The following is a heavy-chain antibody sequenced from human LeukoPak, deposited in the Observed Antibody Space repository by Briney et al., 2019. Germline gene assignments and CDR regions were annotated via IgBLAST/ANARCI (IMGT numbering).Heavy chain of an antibody. V-gene: IGHV4-34*01. CDR1: GGSFSGYY. CDR3: ARGPDSGRYTHHFDF. D-gene: IGHD1-26*01. J-gene: IGHJ4*02. CDR2: INHSGST. Sequence: KTSETLSLTCAVYGGSFSGYYWSWISQPPGKGLEWIGEINHSGSTNYNPSLKSRVTISVDTSKNQFSLKLSSVTAADTAVYYCARGPDSGRYTHHFDFWGQGSLVTVSS.